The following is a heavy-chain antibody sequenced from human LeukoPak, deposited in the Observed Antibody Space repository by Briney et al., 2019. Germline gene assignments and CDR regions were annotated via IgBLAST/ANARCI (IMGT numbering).Heavy chain of an antibody. V-gene: IGHV1-2*02. J-gene: IGHJ4*02. CDR2: INPNSGAT. CDR1: GYTFGGYY. Sequence: ASVKVSCKTSGYTFGGYYIQWVRQAPGQGLEWMGWINPNSGATKYAQKFQGRVTLTRDTSINTAYMELSSLNINDTAVYYCARLRDYSASWRGSASRYWGQGTLVTVSS. CDR3: ARLRDYSASWRGSASRY. D-gene: IGHD4-11*01.